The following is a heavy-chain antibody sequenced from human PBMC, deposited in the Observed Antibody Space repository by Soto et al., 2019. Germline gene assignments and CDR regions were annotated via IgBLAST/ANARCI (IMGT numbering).Heavy chain of an antibody. CDR1: GGSFSGXY. J-gene: IGHJ6*02. V-gene: IGHV4-34*01. D-gene: IGHD3-10*01. CDR2: INHSGST. CDR3: ARGGDRYYYYYGMDV. Sequence: QVQLQQWGAGLLKPSATLSLTCAVYGGSFSGXYWXXIRQPPGKGLEWIGEINHSGSTNYNPSLKSRVTISVDTXXXXXXXXXXXXXAADTAVYYCARGGDRYYYYYGMDVWGQGTTVTVSS.